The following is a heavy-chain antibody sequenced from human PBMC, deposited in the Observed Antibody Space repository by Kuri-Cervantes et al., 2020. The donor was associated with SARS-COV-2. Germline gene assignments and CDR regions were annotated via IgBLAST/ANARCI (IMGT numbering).Heavy chain of an antibody. CDR2: ISSSSSYI. CDR3: AVDFWSGYSLRIGGAPGYGMDV. J-gene: IGHJ6*02. CDR1: GFTFSSYS. V-gene: IGHV3-21*01. D-gene: IGHD3-3*01. Sequence: LKISCAASGFTFSSYSMNWVRQAPGKGLEWVSSISSSSSYIYYADSVKGRFTISRDNAKNSLYLQMNSLRAEDTAVYYCAVDFWSGYSLRIGGAPGYGMDVWGQGTTVTVSS.